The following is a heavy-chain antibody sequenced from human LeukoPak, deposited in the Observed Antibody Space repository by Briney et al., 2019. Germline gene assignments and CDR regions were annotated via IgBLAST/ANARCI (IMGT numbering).Heavy chain of an antibody. D-gene: IGHD2-2*01. V-gene: IGHV4-39*07. Sequence: SKTLSLTCTVSGVSISSSSYYWGWIRQPPGKGLEWIGSIYYSWSTYYNPSLKRRVTISVDKSKNQFSLKLSSVTAADTAVYYCARGEDIVVVPSDWGQGTLVTVSS. CDR2: IYYSWST. CDR3: ARGEDIVVVPSD. CDR1: GVSISSSSYY. J-gene: IGHJ4*02.